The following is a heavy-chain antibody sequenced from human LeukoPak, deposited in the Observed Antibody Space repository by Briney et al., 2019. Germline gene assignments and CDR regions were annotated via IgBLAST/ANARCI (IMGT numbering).Heavy chain of an antibody. Sequence: GGSLRLSCAASGFTFSNYMMHWVRQAPGKGLVWVSRIRSDGITITYADSVKGRFTISRDNAKNTLYLQMNSLRAEDTAVYYCLRDLNWSLDQWGQGTLVTVSS. J-gene: IGHJ4*02. CDR2: IRSDGITI. CDR3: LRDLNWSLDQ. CDR1: GFTFSNYM. D-gene: IGHD1-20*01. V-gene: IGHV3-74*01.